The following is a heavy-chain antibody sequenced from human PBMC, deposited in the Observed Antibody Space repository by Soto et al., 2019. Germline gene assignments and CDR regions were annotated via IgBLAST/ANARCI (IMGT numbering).Heavy chain of an antibody. Sequence: PVGSLRLSCAASGFTFSSYAMHWVRQAPGKGLEWVAVISYDGSNKYYADSVKGRFTISRDNSKNTLYLQMNSLRAEDTAVYYCARAWGGYEAFDIWGQGTMVTVSS. J-gene: IGHJ3*02. D-gene: IGHD5-12*01. CDR2: ISYDGSNK. V-gene: IGHV3-30-3*01. CDR3: ARAWGGYEAFDI. CDR1: GFTFSSYA.